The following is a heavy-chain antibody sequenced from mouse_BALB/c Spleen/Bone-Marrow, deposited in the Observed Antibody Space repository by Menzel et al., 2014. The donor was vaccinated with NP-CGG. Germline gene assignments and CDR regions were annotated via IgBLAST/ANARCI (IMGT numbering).Heavy chain of an antibody. CDR2: INPSNGGT. V-gene: IGHV1S81*02. J-gene: IGHJ4*01. CDR1: GYTFTSYY. Sequence: QVQLQQSGAELVKPGASVKLSCEASGYTFTSYYIYWVKQRPGQGLEWIGEINPSNGGTNFNEKFKSKATLTVDKSSSTAYMQLSSLTSEDSAVYYCTRSRRAMDYWGQGTSVTVSS. CDR3: TRSRRAMDY. D-gene: IGHD2-12*01.